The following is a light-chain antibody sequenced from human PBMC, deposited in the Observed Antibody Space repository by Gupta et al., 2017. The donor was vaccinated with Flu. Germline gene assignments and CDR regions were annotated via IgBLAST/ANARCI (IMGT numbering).Light chain of an antibody. Sequence: EIVLTQSPATLSLSPGERATLSCRASQSLSTSLAWYQQKPGQAPRLLIYDASNRATGIPARFSGSGSGKDVTLTISSREQEDFAGYYCQQRRNWPPVTFGGGTKVDIK. CDR2: DAS. CDR3: QQRRNWPPVT. CDR1: QSLSTS. V-gene: IGKV3-11*01. J-gene: IGKJ4*01.